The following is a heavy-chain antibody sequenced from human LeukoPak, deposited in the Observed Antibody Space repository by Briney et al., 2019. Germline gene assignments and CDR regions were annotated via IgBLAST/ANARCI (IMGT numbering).Heavy chain of an antibody. CDR2: ISPVGDYI. V-gene: IGHV3-23*01. D-gene: IGHD2-2*01. J-gene: IGHJ3*02. CDR3: ARQSNDKTTAAAGSFDI. Sequence: GGSLRLSCAASRFAFSTYAMTWVRQAPGKGLEWVSSISPVGDYIHYADSVKGRFTFSRDNPKNTVYLQMNSLRAEDTAIYYCARQSNDKTTAAAGSFDIWGQGTLVTVSS. CDR1: RFAFSTYA.